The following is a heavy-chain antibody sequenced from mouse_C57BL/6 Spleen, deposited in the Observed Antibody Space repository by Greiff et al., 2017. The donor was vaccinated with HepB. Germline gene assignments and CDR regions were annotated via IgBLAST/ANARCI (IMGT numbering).Heavy chain of an antibody. D-gene: IGHD2-5*01. Sequence: QVQLQQPGAELVKPGASVKLSCKASGYTFTSYWMHWVKQRPGQGLEWIGMIHPNSGSTNYNEKFKSKATLTVDKSSSTAYMKLISLTSRDSAVYYCARGYYSNYGGGYYFCCWGHATTLTVAS. J-gene: IGHJ2*01. CDR3: ARGYYSNYGGGYYFCC. CDR1: GYTFTSYW. V-gene: IGHV1-64*01. CDR2: IHPNSGST.